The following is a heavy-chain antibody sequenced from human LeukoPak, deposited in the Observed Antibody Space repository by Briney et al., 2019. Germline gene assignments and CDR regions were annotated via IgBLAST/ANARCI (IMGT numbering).Heavy chain of an antibody. CDR1: GYTFTGYY. D-gene: IGHD6-19*01. J-gene: IGHJ3*02. CDR2: INHNSGGT. Sequence: GASVKVSCKASGYTFTGYYMHWVRQAPGQGLEWMGWINHNSGGTNYAQKFQGRVTMTRDTSISTAYMELRSLRSDDTAVYYCARGLQENLAWLQAFSAFDIWGQGTMVTVSS. V-gene: IGHV1-2*02. CDR3: ARGLQENLAWLQAFSAFDI.